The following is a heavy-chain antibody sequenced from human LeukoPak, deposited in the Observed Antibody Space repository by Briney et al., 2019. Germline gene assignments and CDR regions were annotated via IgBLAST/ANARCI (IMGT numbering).Heavy chain of an antibody. V-gene: IGHV4-39*01. D-gene: IGHD3-16*02. CDR1: SGSVSTSSYY. CDR3: ARGPPYYDYVWGSYPPGSTNAFDI. CDR2: VYYSGST. J-gene: IGHJ3*02. Sequence: PSETLSLTCTVSSGSVSTSSYYWGWIRQPPGKGLEWIGSVYYSGSTYYNPSLKSRVTISVDTSKNQFSLKLSSVTAADTAVYYCARGPPYYDYVWGSYPPGSTNAFDIWGQGTMVTVSS.